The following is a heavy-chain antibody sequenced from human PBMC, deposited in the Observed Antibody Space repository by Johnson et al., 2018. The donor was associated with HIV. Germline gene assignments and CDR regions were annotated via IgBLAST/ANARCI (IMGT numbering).Heavy chain of an antibody. D-gene: IGHD3-22*01. Sequence: QVQLVESGGGLVQPGGSLRLSCVASGFTFSSHAMHWVRQAPGKGLEWVAVISYDGSNKYYADSVKGRFTLSRDNSKNTLYLQMNSLRVEDTAVYYCARLSMIVVLITPGAFDIWGQGTMVTVSS. J-gene: IGHJ3*02. CDR3: ARLSMIVVLITPGAFDI. CDR1: GFTFSSHA. V-gene: IGHV3-30*04. CDR2: ISYDGSNK.